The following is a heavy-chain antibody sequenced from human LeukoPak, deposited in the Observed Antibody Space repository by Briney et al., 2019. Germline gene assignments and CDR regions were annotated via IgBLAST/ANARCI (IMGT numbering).Heavy chain of an antibody. D-gene: IGHD3-22*01. CDR2: ISGSGSTI. Sequence: GGSLRLSCAASGFNLNSYEMNWVREAPAKGLEWVSYISGSGSTIYYADSVKGRFTISRDNAKNSLYLQMNSLRAEDTAVYYCARGPHSSGYYGHYFDYWGQGTLVTVSS. J-gene: IGHJ4*02. CDR3: ARGPHSSGYYGHYFDY. V-gene: IGHV3-48*03. CDR1: GFNLNSYE.